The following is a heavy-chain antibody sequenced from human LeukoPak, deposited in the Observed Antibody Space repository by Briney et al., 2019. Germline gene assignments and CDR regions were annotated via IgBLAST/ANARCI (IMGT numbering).Heavy chain of an antibody. Sequence: GGSLRLSCAASGFTFSSYAMSWVRQAPGKGLEWVSAISGSGGSTYYADSVKGRFTISRDNSKNTLYLQMNSLRAEDTAVYYCAKDSSYYDFWSGPSAYYYYYMDVWGKGTTVTVSS. CDR2: ISGSGGST. D-gene: IGHD3-3*01. CDR3: AKDSSYYDFWSGPSAYYYYYMDV. V-gene: IGHV3-23*01. CDR1: GFTFSSYA. J-gene: IGHJ6*03.